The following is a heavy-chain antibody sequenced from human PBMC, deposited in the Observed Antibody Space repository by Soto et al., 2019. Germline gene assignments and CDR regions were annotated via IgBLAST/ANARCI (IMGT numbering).Heavy chain of an antibody. CDR1: GGIVSSNF. D-gene: IGHD2-2*01. Sequence: GALRRSCAGSGGIVSSNFMSWVRQAPGKGLEWVSGIYSGGSTYYADSVKGRFTISRDDSKNTLYLQMNTLRAEDTAIYYCATTIGSTLDSWGQGTLVTVSS. J-gene: IGHJ5*01. V-gene: IGHV3-53*01. CDR2: IYSGGST. CDR3: ATTIGSTLDS.